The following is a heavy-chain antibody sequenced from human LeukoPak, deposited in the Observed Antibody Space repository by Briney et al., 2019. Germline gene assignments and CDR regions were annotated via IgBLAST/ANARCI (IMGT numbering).Heavy chain of an antibody. CDR2: ISHTGSTM. CDR1: GLSFSSYS. V-gene: IGHV3-48*04. D-gene: IGHD3-10*01. CDR3: AIPPLSGTGSSRPLAGMDV. Sequence: PGRSLRLSCAASGLSFSSYSMNWVRQAPGKGLEWVSYISHTGSTMSYADSVKGRFTISRDNARNSLYLQMNSLRAEDTAVYYCAIPPLSGTGSSRPLAGMDVWGQGITVTVSS. J-gene: IGHJ6*02.